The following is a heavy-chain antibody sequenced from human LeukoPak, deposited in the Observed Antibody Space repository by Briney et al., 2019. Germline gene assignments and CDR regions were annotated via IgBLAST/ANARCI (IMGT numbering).Heavy chain of an antibody. CDR3: ARGTRYCSGGSCYSGASNWFDP. V-gene: IGHV3-13*01. D-gene: IGHD2-15*01. J-gene: IGHJ5*02. Sequence: GGSLRRSCAASGFTFSSYEMHWVRQATGKGLEWVSAIGTAGYTYYPGSVKGRFTIYRENAKNSLYLQMNSLRAGDTAVYYCARGTRYCSGGSCYSGASNWFDPWGQGTLVTVS. CDR1: GFTFSSYE. CDR2: IGTAGYT.